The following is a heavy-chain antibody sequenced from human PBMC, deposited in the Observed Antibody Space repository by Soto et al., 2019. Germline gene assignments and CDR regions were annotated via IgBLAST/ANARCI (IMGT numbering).Heavy chain of an antibody. Sequence: PXETLSLTCTVSGGSINSNNYYWAWIRQPPGKGLAWIASIYYDGSTYYNPSLKSRVSISVDTSKNHFSLKLSSATAADTAVYYCAKVVVAATRHTDFDYWGQGTLVTVSS. CDR2: IYYDGST. D-gene: IGHD2-15*01. CDR3: AKVVVAATRHTDFDY. CDR1: GGSINSNNYY. V-gene: IGHV4-39*02. J-gene: IGHJ4*02.